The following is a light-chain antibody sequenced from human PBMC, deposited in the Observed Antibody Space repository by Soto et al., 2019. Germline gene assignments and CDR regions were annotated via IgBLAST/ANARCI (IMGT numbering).Light chain of an antibody. CDR2: SNN. Sequence: QSVLTQPPSAYGTPGQRVTISCSGSSSNIGINTVNWYQQLPGTAPKLLIYSNNQRPSGVPDRFSGSKSGTSASLAISGLQSEDEADYYCAAWDDSLNGPGAFGTGTKVTVL. CDR1: SSNIGINT. J-gene: IGLJ1*01. CDR3: AAWDDSLNGPGA. V-gene: IGLV1-44*01.